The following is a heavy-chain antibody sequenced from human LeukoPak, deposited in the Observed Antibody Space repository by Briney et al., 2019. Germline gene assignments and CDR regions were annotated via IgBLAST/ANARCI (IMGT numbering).Heavy chain of an antibody. CDR3: ARDVSTGIAVAPDAFDI. CDR1: GFTFNSYS. Sequence: GGSLRLSCEASGFTFNSYSMHWVRQAPGKGLEWVAVISYDGSNKYYADSVKGRFTISRDNAKNSLYLQMNSLRAEDTAVYYCARDVSTGIAVAPDAFDIWGQGTMVTVSS. V-gene: IGHV3-30*04. J-gene: IGHJ3*02. CDR2: ISYDGSNK. D-gene: IGHD6-19*01.